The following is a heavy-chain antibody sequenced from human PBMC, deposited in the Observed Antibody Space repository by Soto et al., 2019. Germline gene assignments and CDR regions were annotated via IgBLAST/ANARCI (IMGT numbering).Heavy chain of an antibody. Sequence: ASVKVSCKASGGTFSSYAISWVRQAPGQGLEWMGGIIPIFGTANYAQKFQGRVTITADESTSTAYMELSSLRSEDTAVYYCARQNSSGYYNFDYWGQGTLVTVSS. J-gene: IGHJ4*02. V-gene: IGHV1-69*13. CDR2: IIPIFGTA. CDR3: ARQNSSGYYNFDY. CDR1: GGTFSSYA. D-gene: IGHD3-22*01.